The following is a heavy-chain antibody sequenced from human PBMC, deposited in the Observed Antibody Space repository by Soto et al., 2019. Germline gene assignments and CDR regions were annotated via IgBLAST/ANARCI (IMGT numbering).Heavy chain of an antibody. V-gene: IGHV4-34*01. CDR2: INHSGST. Sequence: SETLSLTCAVYCGSFSGYYWSWIRQPPGKGLEWIGEINHSGSTNYNPSLKSRVTISVDTSKNQFSLKLSSVTAADTAVYYCARGSRGRITIFGVVIGWFDPWGQGTLVTVSS. CDR3: ARGSRGRITIFGVVIGWFDP. CDR1: CGSFSGYY. D-gene: IGHD3-3*01. J-gene: IGHJ5*02.